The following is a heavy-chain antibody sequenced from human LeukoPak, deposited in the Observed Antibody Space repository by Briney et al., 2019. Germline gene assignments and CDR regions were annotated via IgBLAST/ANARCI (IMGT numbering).Heavy chain of an antibody. CDR1: GDSITGYS. CDR2: IYYNGDT. J-gene: IGHJ4*02. V-gene: IGHV4-59*12. Sequence: PSETLSLTCSVSGDSITGYSWSWIRQTPGKGLEWIGYIYYNGDTHYNPSLNSRLSMSVDTPKKQFSLKLSSVTAADTAVYYCARGWVNYYGSGSYLFFDYWGQGTLVTVSS. CDR3: ARGWVNYYGSGSYLFFDY. D-gene: IGHD3-10*01.